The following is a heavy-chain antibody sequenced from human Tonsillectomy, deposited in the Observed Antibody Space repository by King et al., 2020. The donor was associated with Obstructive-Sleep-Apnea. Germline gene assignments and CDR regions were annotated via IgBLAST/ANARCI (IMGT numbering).Heavy chain of an antibody. Sequence: VQLQQWGPGLLKPSETLSLTCAVYGESFSGCHWTWIRQPPGKGLEWSGEINHSGSTIYSPSLKSRVTISVDTSKNQFSLNLSSVTAADTAVYYCARLRAGQGSNAFDYWGQGTLVTVSS. V-gene: IGHV4-34*01. CDR1: GESFSGCH. D-gene: IGHD1-26*01. J-gene: IGHJ4*02. CDR2: INHSGST. CDR3: ARLRAGQGSNAFDY.